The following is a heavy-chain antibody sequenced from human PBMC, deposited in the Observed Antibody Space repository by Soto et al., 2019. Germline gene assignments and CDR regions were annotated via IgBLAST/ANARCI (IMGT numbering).Heavy chain of an antibody. CDR1: GYTFTSYG. D-gene: IGHD3-22*01. CDR3: ARGPHYYGSSGYGDFDY. V-gene: IGHV1-18*01. Sequence: QVQLVQSGAEVKKPGASVKVSCKASGYTFTSYGISWVRQAPGQGLEWMGWIRAYNGNTNYAQKLQGRVTMTTDTSTSTAYMELRSLRSDDTAVYYCARGPHYYGSSGYGDFDYWGQGTLVTVSS. CDR2: IRAYNGNT. J-gene: IGHJ4*02.